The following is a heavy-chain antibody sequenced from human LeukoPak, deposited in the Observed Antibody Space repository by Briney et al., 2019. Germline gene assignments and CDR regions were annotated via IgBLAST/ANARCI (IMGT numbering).Heavy chain of an antibody. V-gene: IGHV4-59*08. CDR3: ARHCSGGTCPLSFDAFDI. CDR2: IYNNEST. CDR1: GGSISSFY. D-gene: IGHD2-15*01. Sequence: PSETLSLTCTVSGGSISSFYWSWIRQPPGKGLEWIGYIYNNESTNYNPSLKSGVTISVDTSKNQFSLMLTSVTASDTAMYYCARHCSGGTCPLSFDAFDIWGQGTMVTVSS. J-gene: IGHJ3*02.